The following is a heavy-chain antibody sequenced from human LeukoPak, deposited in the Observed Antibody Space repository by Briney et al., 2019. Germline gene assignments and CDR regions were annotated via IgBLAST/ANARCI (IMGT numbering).Heavy chain of an antibody. V-gene: IGHV3-23*01. Sequence: GGSLRLSCAASEFTFSSYAMSWVRQAPGKGLEWVSAISASGGSTYYADSVKGRFTISRDNAKNSLYLQMDSLRAEDTAVYYCARPDYDFWSGSPGGNYMDVWGKGTTVTVSS. J-gene: IGHJ6*03. D-gene: IGHD3-3*01. CDR3: ARPDYDFWSGSPGGNYMDV. CDR2: ISASGGST. CDR1: EFTFSSYA.